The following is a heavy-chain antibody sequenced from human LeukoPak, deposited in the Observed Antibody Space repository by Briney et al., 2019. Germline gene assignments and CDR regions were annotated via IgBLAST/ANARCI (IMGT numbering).Heavy chain of an antibody. Sequence: GESLKISCKGSGYSFTSYWIGWVRQMPGKGLEWMGIIYPGDSDTRYSPSFQGQVTISADKSISTAYLQWSSLKASDTAMYYCGRQDTIFGSLMDVWGQGTTVTASS. CDR3: GRQDTIFGSLMDV. CDR2: IYPGDSDT. CDR1: GYSFTSYW. D-gene: IGHD3-3*01. J-gene: IGHJ6*02. V-gene: IGHV5-51*01.